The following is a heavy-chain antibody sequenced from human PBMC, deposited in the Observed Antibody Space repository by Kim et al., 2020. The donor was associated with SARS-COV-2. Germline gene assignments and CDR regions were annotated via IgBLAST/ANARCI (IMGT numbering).Heavy chain of an antibody. CDR3: ARDSYGSGYYYYGMDV. D-gene: IGHD3-10*01. CDR1: GFTFSSYG. CDR2: IWYDGSNK. V-gene: IGHV3-33*01. J-gene: IGHJ6*02. Sequence: GGSLRLSCAASGFTFSSYGMHWVRQAPGKGLEWVAVIWYDGSNKYYADSVKGRFTISRDNSKNTLYLQMNSLRAEDTAVYYCARDSYGSGYYYYGMDVWGQGTTVTVSS.